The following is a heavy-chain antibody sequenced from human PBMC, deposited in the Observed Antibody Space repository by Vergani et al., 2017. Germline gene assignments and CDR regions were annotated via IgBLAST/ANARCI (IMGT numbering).Heavy chain of an antibody. D-gene: IGHD1-26*01. CDR2: ISSNGGST. V-gene: IGHV3-64D*06. CDR3: ARLVGFPHLHFDS. Sequence: EVQLVESGGGLVQPGGSLRLSCSASGFTFSSYAMHWVRQAPGKGLEYVSAISSNGGSTYYADSVKGRFTISRDNSKNTLYLQMSSLRAEDTAVYYCARLVGFPHLHFDSWGQGTLVTVSS. CDR1: GFTFSSYA. J-gene: IGHJ4*02.